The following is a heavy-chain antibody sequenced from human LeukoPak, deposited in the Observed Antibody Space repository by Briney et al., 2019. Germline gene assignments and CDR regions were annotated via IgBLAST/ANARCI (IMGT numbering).Heavy chain of an antibody. V-gene: IGHV3-73*01. D-gene: IGHD2-2*01. CDR3: TSPQYCSSTSCYVDV. CDR1: GFTFSGSA. CDR2: IRSKANNYAT. J-gene: IGHJ6*02. Sequence: AGGSLRLSCAASGFTFSGSAMHWVRQASGKRLEWVGRIRSKANNYATAYAASVKGRFTISRDDSKNTAYLQMNSLKTEDTAVYYCTSPQYCSSTSCYVDVWGQGTTVTVSS.